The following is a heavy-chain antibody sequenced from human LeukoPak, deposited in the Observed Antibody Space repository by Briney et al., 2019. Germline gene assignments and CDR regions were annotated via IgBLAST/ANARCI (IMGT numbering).Heavy chain of an antibody. V-gene: IGHV3-30-3*01. J-gene: IGHJ3*02. CDR1: GFTFSSYA. Sequence: GGSLRLSCAASGFTFSSYAMHWVRQAPGKGLECVAVISYDGSNKYYADSVKGRFTISRDNSKNTLYLQMNSLRAEDTAVYYCARDQRDMVDAFDIWGQGTMVTVSS. CDR3: ARDQRDMVDAFDI. CDR2: ISYDGSNK. D-gene: IGHD3-10*01.